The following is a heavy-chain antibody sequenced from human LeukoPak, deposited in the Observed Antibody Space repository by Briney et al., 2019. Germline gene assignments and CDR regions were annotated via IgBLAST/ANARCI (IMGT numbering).Heavy chain of an antibody. Sequence: ASVKVSCKASGYTFTSYGTSWVRQAPGQGLEWMGWISAYNGNTNYAQKLQGRVTMTTDTSTSTAYMELRSLRSDDTAVYYCARDYYYDSSGYYNYFDYWGQGTLVTVSS. V-gene: IGHV1-18*01. CDR3: ARDYYYDSSGYYNYFDY. D-gene: IGHD3-22*01. CDR1: GYTFTSYG. J-gene: IGHJ4*02. CDR2: ISAYNGNT.